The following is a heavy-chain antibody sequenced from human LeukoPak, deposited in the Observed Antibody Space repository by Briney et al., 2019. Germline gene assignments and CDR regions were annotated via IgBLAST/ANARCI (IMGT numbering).Heavy chain of an antibody. CDR3: ARIPYYDILTGPDY. V-gene: IGHV1-24*01. D-gene: IGHD3-9*01. CDR2: FDPEDSET. Sequence: ASVKVSCKVSGYTLTELSMHWVRQAPGKGLEWMGGFDPEDSETIYAQKFQGRVTMTEDTSTDTAYMELSSLRSEDTAVYYCARIPYYDILTGPDYWGQGTLVTVSS. CDR1: GYTLTELS. J-gene: IGHJ4*02.